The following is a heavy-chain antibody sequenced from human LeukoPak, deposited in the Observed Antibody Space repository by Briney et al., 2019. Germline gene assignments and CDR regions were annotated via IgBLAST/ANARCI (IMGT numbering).Heavy chain of an antibody. CDR3: ARSRSQVGAAGFDY. D-gene: IGHD6-13*01. Sequence: GRSLRLSCAASGFIFSDFATHWVRQPPGKGLEWVAVIAYDGGDRYYADSVKGRFTISRDNSKNALYLQMNSLRNEDTAVYYCARSRSQVGAAGFDYWGQGSLVTVSS. CDR2: IAYDGGDR. V-gene: IGHV3-30-3*01. CDR1: GFIFSDFA. J-gene: IGHJ4*02.